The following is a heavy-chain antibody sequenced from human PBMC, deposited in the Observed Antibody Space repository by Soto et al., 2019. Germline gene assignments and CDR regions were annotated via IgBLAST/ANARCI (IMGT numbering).Heavy chain of an antibody. CDR2: IYYSGST. CDR1: GGSISSSSYY. V-gene: IGHV4-39*01. CDR3: ARQKGNFDY. Sequence: SETLSLTCTVSGGSISSSSYYWGWIRQPPGKGLEWIGSIYYSGSTYYNPSLKSRVTISVDTSKNQFSLKLSSVTAADTAVYYCARQKGNFDYWGQGTLVTVSS. J-gene: IGHJ4*02.